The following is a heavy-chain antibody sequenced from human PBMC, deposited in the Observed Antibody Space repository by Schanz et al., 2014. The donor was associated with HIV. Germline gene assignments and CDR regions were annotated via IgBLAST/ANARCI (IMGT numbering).Heavy chain of an antibody. J-gene: IGHJ4*02. CDR1: EKTFSDID. CDR2: INPHSDNT. Sequence: QVRLVQSGAEVKKPGASVTVSCKTSEKTFSDIDINWVRQGTGQGLEWMAWINPHSDNTGYARKFQGRVSVTTDTSTSTTYMDLKNLRADDTAVYYCARLTSRRGGYSDYWGQGTLVTVSA. D-gene: IGHD6-13*01. CDR3: ARLTSRRGGYSDY. V-gene: IGHV1-8*01.